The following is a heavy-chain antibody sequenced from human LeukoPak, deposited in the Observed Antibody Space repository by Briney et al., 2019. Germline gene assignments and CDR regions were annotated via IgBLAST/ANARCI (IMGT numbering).Heavy chain of an antibody. D-gene: IGHD3-10*01. CDR1: GGSISSSSYY. Sequence: PSETLSLTCTVSGGSISSSSYYWGWIRQPPGKGLEWIGSIFYSGSTYYNPSLQSRVTISVDTSKNQFSLKLSSVTAADTAVYYCARHDYYGSLNWFDPWGQGTLITVSS. J-gene: IGHJ5*02. CDR3: ARHDYYGSLNWFDP. CDR2: IFYSGST. V-gene: IGHV4-39*01.